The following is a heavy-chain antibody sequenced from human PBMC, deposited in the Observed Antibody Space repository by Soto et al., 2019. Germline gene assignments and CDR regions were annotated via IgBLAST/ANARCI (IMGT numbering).Heavy chain of an antibody. CDR1: GDSFTSNSAA. CDR3: ARGRFDYDFWSGYYTGTFDY. J-gene: IGHJ4*02. Sequence: SQTLSLTCAISGDSFTSNSAAWNWIRQSPSIGLAWLGRTYYRSKWYNDYAVSVKSRITINPDTSKNQFSLQLNSVTPEDTAVFYCARGRFDYDFWSGYYTGTFDYWGQGTLVTVSS. V-gene: IGHV6-1*01. D-gene: IGHD3-3*01. CDR2: TYYRSKWYN.